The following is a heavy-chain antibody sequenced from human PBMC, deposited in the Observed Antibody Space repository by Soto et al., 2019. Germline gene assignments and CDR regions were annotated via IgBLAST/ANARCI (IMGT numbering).Heavy chain of an antibody. J-gene: IGHJ4*02. CDR2: IYHSGST. D-gene: IGHD6-19*01. V-gene: IGHV4-30-2*01. Sequence: QLQLQESGSGLVKPSQTLSLTCAVSGGSISSGGYSWSWIRQPPGKGLEWIGYIYHSGSTYYNPSLKRRVNTSVGRSMNQFTRKLSSVTAADTAVYYCARAGGLGAVAADYWGQGTLVTVSS. CDR3: ARAGGLGAVAADY. CDR1: GGSISSGGYS.